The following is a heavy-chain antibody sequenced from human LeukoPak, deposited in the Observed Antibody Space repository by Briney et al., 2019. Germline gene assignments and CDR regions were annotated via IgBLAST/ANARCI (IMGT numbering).Heavy chain of an antibody. Sequence: SETLSLTCSVSGGSFSRYYWVWIRQPTGKGLECLGYYYYSGSINYNPSLKSRVTISVDTSKNQLSLKLSSVTAADTAVYYCARDSGVGYSGYDDAFDIWGQGTMVTVSS. D-gene: IGHD5-12*01. CDR1: GGSFSRYY. CDR2: YYYSGSI. V-gene: IGHV4-59*01. J-gene: IGHJ3*02. CDR3: ARDSGVGYSGYDDAFDI.